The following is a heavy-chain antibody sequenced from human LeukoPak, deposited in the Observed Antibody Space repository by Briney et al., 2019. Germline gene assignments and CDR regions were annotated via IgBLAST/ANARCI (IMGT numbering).Heavy chain of an antibody. CDR3: AKVDSSSLVFDY. CDR1: GFTFSSSA. J-gene: IGHJ4*02. D-gene: IGHD6-13*01. Sequence: GGSLRLSCAASGFTFSSSAMSWVRQAPGKGPEWVSAISNNGGYTYYADSVQGRFTISRDNSKSTLYLQMNSLRAEDTAVYYCAKVDSSSLVFDYWGQGTLVTVSS. CDR2: ISNNGGYT. V-gene: IGHV3-23*01.